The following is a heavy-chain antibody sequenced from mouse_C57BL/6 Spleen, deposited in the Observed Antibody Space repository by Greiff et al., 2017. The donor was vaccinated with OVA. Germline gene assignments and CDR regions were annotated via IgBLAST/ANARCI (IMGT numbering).Heavy chain of an antibody. Sequence: QLQQPGAELVRPGTSVKLSCKASGYTFTSYWMHWVKQRPGQGLEWIGVIDPSDSYTNYNQKFKGKATLTVDTSSSTAYMKLSSLTSEDSAVYYCAREPNPYDGDFDYWGQGTTLTVSS. CDR3: AREPNPYDGDFDY. CDR1: GYTFTSYW. D-gene: IGHD5-1-1*01. CDR2: IDPSDSYT. V-gene: IGHV1-59*01. J-gene: IGHJ2*01.